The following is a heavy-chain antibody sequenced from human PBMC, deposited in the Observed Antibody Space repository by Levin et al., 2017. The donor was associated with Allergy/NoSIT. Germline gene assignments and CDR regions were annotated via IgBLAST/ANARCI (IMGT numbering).Heavy chain of an antibody. D-gene: IGHD2-15*01. V-gene: IGHV3-21*01. Sequence: GESLKISCAASGFTFSSYSMNWVRQAPGKGLEWVSSISSSSSYIYYADSVKGRFTISRDNAKNSLYLQMNSLRAEDTAVYYCASVVVAATGDYWGQGTLVTVSS. CDR2: ISSSSSYI. CDR3: ASVVVAATGDY. J-gene: IGHJ4*02. CDR1: GFTFSSYS.